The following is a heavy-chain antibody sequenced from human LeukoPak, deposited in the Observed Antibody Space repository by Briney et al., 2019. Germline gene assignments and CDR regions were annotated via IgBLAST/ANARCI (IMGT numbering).Heavy chain of an antibody. J-gene: IGHJ4*02. CDR1: GGTFITYT. V-gene: IGHV1-69*05. Sequence: ASVKVSCKASGGTFITYTINWVRQAPGQGLEWMGGIIPIFGTANYAQKFQGRVTVTTDDSTSAAFMELSSLRYEDTAVYYCATYMLRDNWNVHTFDSWGQGTLVTVSS. D-gene: IGHD1-1*01. CDR2: IIPIFGTA. CDR3: ATYMLRDNWNVHTFDS.